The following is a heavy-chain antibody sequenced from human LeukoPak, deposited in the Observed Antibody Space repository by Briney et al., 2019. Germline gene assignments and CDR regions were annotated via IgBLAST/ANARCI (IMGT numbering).Heavy chain of an antibody. D-gene: IGHD1-26*01. J-gene: IGHJ4*02. CDR3: AKMYGGTYIGN. CDR2: ISSSSLYI. CDR1: GFTVSSYS. V-gene: IGHV3-21*01. Sequence: GGSLRLSCAASGFTVSSYSMNWVRQAPGKGLQWVSSISSSSLYIYYADSVKGRFTISRDNAKNSLYLQMNSLRAEDTAVYYCAKMYGGTYIGNWGQGTLVTVSA.